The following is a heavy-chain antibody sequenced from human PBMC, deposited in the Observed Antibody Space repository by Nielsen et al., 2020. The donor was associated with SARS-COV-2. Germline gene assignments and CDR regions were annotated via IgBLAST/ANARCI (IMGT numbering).Heavy chain of an antibody. J-gene: IGHJ4*02. Sequence: ASVKVSCKASGYTFSSHDISWVRQAPGQGLEWMGWISTYNGDTNYAQKLQGRVTMTTDTSTSTAYMELRSLKSDDTAVYYCARNLRASGMVEGYWGQGTLVTVSS. CDR2: ISTYNGDT. CDR3: ARNLRASGMVEGY. D-gene: IGHD6-19*01. V-gene: IGHV1-18*01. CDR1: GYTFSSHD.